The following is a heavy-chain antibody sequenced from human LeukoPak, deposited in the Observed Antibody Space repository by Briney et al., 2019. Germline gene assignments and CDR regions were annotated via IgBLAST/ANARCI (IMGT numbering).Heavy chain of an antibody. CDR3: AKARGYSYGYSFDY. Sequence: GGSLRLSCAASGFSFSNYWFHWVRQAPGEGLVWVSRTNEHGTIINYADSVKGRFTISRDNSKNTLYLQMNSLRAEDTAVYYCAKARGYSYGYSFDYWGQGTLVTVSS. J-gene: IGHJ4*02. CDR1: GFSFSNYW. D-gene: IGHD5-18*01. CDR2: TNEHGTII. V-gene: IGHV3-74*01.